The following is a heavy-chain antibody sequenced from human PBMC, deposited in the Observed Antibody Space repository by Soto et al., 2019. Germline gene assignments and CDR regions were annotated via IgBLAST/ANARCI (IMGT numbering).Heavy chain of an antibody. V-gene: IGHV4-59*01. Sequence: PSETLSLNCTVSGGSISSYYWSWIRQPPGKGLEWIGYIYYSGSTNYNPSLKSRVTISVDTSKNQFSLKLSSVTAADTAVYYCASLGSAELLGYYYYYYGMDVWGQGTTVTVSS. J-gene: IGHJ6*02. CDR2: IYYSGST. CDR3: ASLGSAELLGYYYYYYGMDV. CDR1: GGSISSYY. D-gene: IGHD3-10*01.